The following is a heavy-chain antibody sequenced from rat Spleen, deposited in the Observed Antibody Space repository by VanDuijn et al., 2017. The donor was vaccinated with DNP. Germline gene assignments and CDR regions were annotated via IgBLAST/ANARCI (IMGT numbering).Heavy chain of an antibody. Sequence: EVQLVESGGGLVQPGRSLKLSCAVSGLTFSDHNMAWVRQAPKKGLEWVAIISYEGRDTYYRDSVKGRFTISRDNAISTLYLQMDSLRSEDTATYYCARHDSFNWFTYWGQGTLVTVSS. CDR2: ISYEGRDT. V-gene: IGHV5-7*01. CDR1: GLTFSDHN. D-gene: IGHD1-7*01. J-gene: IGHJ3*01. CDR3: ARHDSFNWFTY.